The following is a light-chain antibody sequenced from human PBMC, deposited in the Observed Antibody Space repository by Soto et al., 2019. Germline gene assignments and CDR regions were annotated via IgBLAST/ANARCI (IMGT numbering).Light chain of an antibody. J-gene: IGLJ1*01. CDR3: CSYVTTPEI. Sequence: QSALTQPASVSGSPGQSITISCSGTSSDIGSYNHVAWYQQFPGKSPKLMIYAVSDRPPGVSDRFSGSNSGNTASLTISGLQAEDEADYYCCSYVTTPEIFGTGTKLTVL. CDR2: AVS. V-gene: IGLV2-14*03. CDR1: SSDIGSYNH.